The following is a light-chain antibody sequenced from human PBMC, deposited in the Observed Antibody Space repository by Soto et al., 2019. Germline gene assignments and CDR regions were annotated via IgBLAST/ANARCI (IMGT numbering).Light chain of an antibody. CDR1: QSIRNY. Sequence: DIQMTQSPSSLSASVGDRVTITCRARQSIRNYLNWYQQKPGKAPKLLIDFASSLQSGVPSRFSGSGSGTDFTLTITSLQPADFATYYCQQTYTTPLTFGGGTKVDIK. J-gene: IGKJ4*01. CDR2: FAS. CDR3: QQTYTTPLT. V-gene: IGKV1-39*01.